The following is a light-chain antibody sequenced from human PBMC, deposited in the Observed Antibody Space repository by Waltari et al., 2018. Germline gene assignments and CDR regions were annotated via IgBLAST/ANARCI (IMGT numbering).Light chain of an antibody. V-gene: IGLV1-47*01. J-gene: IGLJ3*02. CDR2: RSN. Sequence: QSVLTQPPSASGTPGQRVTISCSGSSSNIGSNYVYWYQQLPGTAPKLLIYRSNQRPSGVPDRVSGSKAGTSASLASSGLRSEDEADDYCAAWDDNLSGGVCGGGTKLTVL. CDR3: AAWDDNLSGGV. CDR1: SSNIGSNY.